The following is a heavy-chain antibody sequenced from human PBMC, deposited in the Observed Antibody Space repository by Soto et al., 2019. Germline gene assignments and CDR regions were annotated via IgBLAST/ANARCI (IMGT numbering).Heavy chain of an antibody. V-gene: IGHV3-23*01. CDR1: GFTFSSYA. CDR3: AKDSVYVGATSWFDP. D-gene: IGHD1-26*01. Sequence: GESLKISCAASGFTFSSYAMSWVRQAPGKGLEWVSAISGSGGSTYYADSVKGRFTISRDNSKNTLYLQMNSLRAEDTAVYYCAKDSVYVGATSWFDPWGQGTLVTVSS. J-gene: IGHJ5*02. CDR2: ISGSGGST.